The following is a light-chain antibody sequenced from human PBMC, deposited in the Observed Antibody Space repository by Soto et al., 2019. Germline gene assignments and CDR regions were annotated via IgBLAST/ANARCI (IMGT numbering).Light chain of an antibody. CDR2: AAS. V-gene: IGKV1-39*01. CDR1: QSISSY. CDR3: QQSYSTPQT. J-gene: IGKJ1*01. Sequence: DIQMTQSPSSLSASVGDRVTITCRASQSISSYLNWYQQKPGKAPKLLIYAASSLQSGVTSRFSGSGSGPDFTLTIRSLQPEDFATYYCQQSYSTPQTYGQGTKFDIK.